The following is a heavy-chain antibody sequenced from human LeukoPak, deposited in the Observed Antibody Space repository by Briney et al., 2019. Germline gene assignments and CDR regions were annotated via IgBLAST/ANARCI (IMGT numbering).Heavy chain of an antibody. Sequence: GGSLRLSCAASGFTFSSYAMSWVRQAPGKGLEWVSAISGSGGSTYYADSVKGRFTISRDNSKNTLYLQMNSLRAEDTAVYYCAKDGIVVVPAAIPTSVYYFDYWGQGTLVTVSS. CDR2: ISGSGGST. V-gene: IGHV3-23*01. D-gene: IGHD2-2*01. CDR1: GFTFSSYA. J-gene: IGHJ4*02. CDR3: AKDGIVVVPAAIPTSVYYFDY.